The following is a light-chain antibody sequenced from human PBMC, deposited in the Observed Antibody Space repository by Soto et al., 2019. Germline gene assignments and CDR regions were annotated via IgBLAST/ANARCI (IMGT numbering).Light chain of an antibody. CDR3: RSYSISXAYL. CDR2: EVS. V-gene: IGLV2-14*01. Sequence: QSALTQPASVSGSPAQSITISCTGTSSDVCGYDYFSWYQLHPGKSPKLMVFEVSNRPSGVSYRFSGSKSGNKASLNISGLQAEDEADYFCRSYSISXAYLFGTGTKVXV. J-gene: IGLJ1*01. CDR1: SSDVCGYDY.